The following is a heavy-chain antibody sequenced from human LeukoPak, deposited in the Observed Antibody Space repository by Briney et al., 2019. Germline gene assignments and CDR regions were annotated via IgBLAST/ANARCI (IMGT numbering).Heavy chain of an antibody. D-gene: IGHD2-2*01. Sequence: SVKVSCKASGYTFSNFGITWVRQAPGQGLEWMGWISAHNGNTNYAKKLQGRVTMTTDTSTNTAYMELRSLRSDDTAVYFCARDGEFCTSTTCYLWFDPWGQGTLVTVSS. J-gene: IGHJ5*02. CDR3: ARDGEFCTSTTCYLWFDP. V-gene: IGHV1-18*04. CDR2: ISAHNGNT. CDR1: GYTFSNFG.